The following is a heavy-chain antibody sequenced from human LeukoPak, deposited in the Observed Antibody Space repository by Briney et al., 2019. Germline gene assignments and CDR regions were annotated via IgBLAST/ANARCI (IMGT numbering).Heavy chain of an antibody. CDR3: ARGRAYDSSGYYGYYFDY. CDR1: GGSISSYY. D-gene: IGHD3-22*01. V-gene: IGHV4-4*07. J-gene: IGHJ4*02. Sequence: SETLSLTCTVSGGSISSYYWSWIRQPAGKGLEWIGRIYTSGSTNYNPSLKGRVTMSVDTSKNQFSLKLSSVTAADTAVYYCARGRAYDSSGYYGYYFDYWGQGTLVTVSS. CDR2: IYTSGST.